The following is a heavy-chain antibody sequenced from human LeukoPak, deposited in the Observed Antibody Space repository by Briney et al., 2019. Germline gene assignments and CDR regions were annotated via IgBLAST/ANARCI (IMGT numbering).Heavy chain of an antibody. D-gene: IGHD3-9*01. V-gene: IGHV4-31*03. Sequence: SQTLSLTCPVSGDSVSSGGYYWSWLRQYPGKGLEWIGYIYYSGSTYYNPSLKSRITSSVDTSKNQFSMKLTSVTAADTAEDYCARGDSDIVSGYFRLGYLDYWGQGTVVTVSS. J-gene: IGHJ4*02. CDR1: GDSVSSGGYY. CDR3: ARGDSDIVSGYFRLGYLDY. CDR2: IYYSGST.